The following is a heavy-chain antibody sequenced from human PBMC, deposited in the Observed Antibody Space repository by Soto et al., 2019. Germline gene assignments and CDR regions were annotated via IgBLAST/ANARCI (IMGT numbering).Heavy chain of an antibody. CDR2: IYHSGST. V-gene: IGHV4-30-2*01. Sequence: QLQLQESGSGLVKPSQTLSLTCAVYGGSISSGGFSWNWIQQPPGKGLEWIGYIYHSGSTYNSPSLKSRVTISVDRSKNQFSLKLSSVTAADTAVYYCARGLEVIAATPQWDYWGQGTLVTVSS. J-gene: IGHJ4*02. CDR3: ARGLEVIAATPQWDY. D-gene: IGHD2-15*01. CDR1: GGSISSGGFS.